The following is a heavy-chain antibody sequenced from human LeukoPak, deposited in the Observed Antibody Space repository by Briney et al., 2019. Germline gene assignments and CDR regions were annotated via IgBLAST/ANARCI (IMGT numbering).Heavy chain of an antibody. CDR3: ARDGRAYCGGDCYNDY. CDR1: GYTFTSYY. V-gene: IGHV1-46*01. J-gene: IGHJ4*02. Sequence: GASVKVSCKASGYTFTSYYMHWVRQAPGQGLEWMGIINPSGGSTSYAQKFQGRVTMTRDMSTSTVYMELSSLRSEDTAVYYCARDGRAYCGGDCYNDYWGQGTLVTVSS. D-gene: IGHD2-21*02. CDR2: INPSGGST.